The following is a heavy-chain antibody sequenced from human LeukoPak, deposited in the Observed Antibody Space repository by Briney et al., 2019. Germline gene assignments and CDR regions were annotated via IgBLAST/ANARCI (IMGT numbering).Heavy chain of an antibody. J-gene: IGHJ5*01. CDR1: GFTFSSSA. Sequence: GTSVKVSCKASGFTFSSSAVQWVRQARGQRLEWIGWIVVGSGKTNYAQKFLERVTITRDMSTSTANMELTGLSSEDTAVYYCAADDLLFVCWGQGTLVTVSS. D-gene: IGHD3-3*01. V-gene: IGHV1-58*01. CDR3: AADDLLFVC. CDR2: IVVGSGKT.